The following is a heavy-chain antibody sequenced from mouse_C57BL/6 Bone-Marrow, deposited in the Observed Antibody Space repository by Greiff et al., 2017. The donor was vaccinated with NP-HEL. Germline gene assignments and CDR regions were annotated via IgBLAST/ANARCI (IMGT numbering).Heavy chain of an antibody. CDR2: SRNKANDYTT. J-gene: IGHJ4*01. CDR3: ARDAPTVVAYGDYAMDY. Sequence: DVMLVESGGGLVQSGRSLRLSCATSGFTFSDFYMEWVRQAPGKGLEWIAASRNKANDYTTEYSASVKGRVIVSRDTSQSILYLQMNALRAEDTAIYYCARDAPTVVAYGDYAMDYWGQGTSVTVSS. CDR1: GFTFSDFY. V-gene: IGHV7-1*01. D-gene: IGHD1-1*01.